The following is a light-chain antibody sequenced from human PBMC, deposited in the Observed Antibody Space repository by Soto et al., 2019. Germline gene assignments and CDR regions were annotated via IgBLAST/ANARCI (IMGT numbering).Light chain of an antibody. V-gene: IGKV1-27*01. CDR2: GAS. CDR1: QGISNY. Sequence: DIQMTQSPSSLSASVGDVVTITCRASQGISNYLAWYQQNPGKVPKLVIYGASTLQSGVPSRFSGRGSGTEFTLTISALQPEDIATYYCQNYNSVPLTFGGGTKVEIQ. CDR3: QNYNSVPLT. J-gene: IGKJ4*01.